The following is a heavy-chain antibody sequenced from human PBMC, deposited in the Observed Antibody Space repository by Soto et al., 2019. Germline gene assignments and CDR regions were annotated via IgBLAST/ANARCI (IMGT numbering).Heavy chain of an antibody. CDR2: INWNSGSI. J-gene: IGHJ1*01. CDR3: VKDGGINWYSGHFRH. CDR1: GFTFDDYA. V-gene: IGHV3-9*01. D-gene: IGHD6-13*01. Sequence: EVQLVESGGGLVQPGRSLRLSCAASGFTFDDYAMHWVRQVPGKGLEWVSGINWNSGSIGYADSVKGRFAISRDNAKNSPHLQMNSLRAEDTAFYYCVKDGGINWYSGHFRHWGQGTLVTVSS.